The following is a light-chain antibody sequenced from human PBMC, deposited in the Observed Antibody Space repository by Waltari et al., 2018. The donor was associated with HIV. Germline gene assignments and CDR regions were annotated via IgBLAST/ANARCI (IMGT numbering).Light chain of an antibody. CDR1: SSNIGAGYD. J-gene: IGLJ3*02. CDR3: QSYDSSLSGSWV. Sequence: QSVLTQPPSVSGAPGQRVTFSCTGSSSNIGAGYDVHWYQQLPGTAPKLLIYGNNKRPSGVPYRFSGSKSGTSASLAITGLQAEDEADYYGQSYDSSLSGSWVFGGGTKLTVL. CDR2: GNN. V-gene: IGLV1-40*01.